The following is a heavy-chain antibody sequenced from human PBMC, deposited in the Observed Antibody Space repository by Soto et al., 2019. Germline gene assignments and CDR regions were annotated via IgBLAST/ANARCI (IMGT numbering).Heavy chain of an antibody. CDR2: FYYSGLT. CDR3: ARGNTHGYYYMDV. V-gene: IGHV4-59*08. CDR1: GASMNTYY. J-gene: IGHJ6*03. Sequence: SETLSLTCAVSGASMNTYYWSWIRQPPGKGLEWIGYFYYSGLTNYNPSLKSRVTISLDTSRNQFSLKLSSVTAADTAVYFCARGNTHGYYYMDVWGRGTTVTVSS. D-gene: IGHD3-22*01.